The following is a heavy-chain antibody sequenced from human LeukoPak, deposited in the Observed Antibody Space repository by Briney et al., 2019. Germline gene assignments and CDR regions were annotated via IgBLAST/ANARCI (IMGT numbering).Heavy chain of an antibody. CDR2: IYHSGST. CDR1: GYSISSGYY. Sequence: SETLSLTCTVSGYSISSGYYWGWIRQPPGKGLEWIGSIYHSGSTYYNPSLKSRVTISVDTSKNQFSLKLSSVTAADTAVYYCARGCSGGSCISDWGQGTLVTVSS. CDR3: ARGCSGGSCISD. J-gene: IGHJ4*02. D-gene: IGHD2-15*01. V-gene: IGHV4-38-2*02.